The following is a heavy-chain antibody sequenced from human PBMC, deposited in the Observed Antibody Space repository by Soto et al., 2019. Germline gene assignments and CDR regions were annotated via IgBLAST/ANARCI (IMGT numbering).Heavy chain of an antibody. CDR3: ARQSEYYYASGRAAPLYGMDV. D-gene: IGHD3-10*01. Sequence: QLQLQESGPGLVKPSETLSLTCTVSGGSISSISSYWGWIRQPPGKGLEWIGNVYYSGSTYSNPSLKSRLTKSADTSKNQFSLKLSSVTAADTAVYFCARQSEYYYASGRAAPLYGMDVWGQGTMVTVSS. V-gene: IGHV4-39*01. J-gene: IGHJ6*02. CDR2: VYYSGST. CDR1: GGSISSISSY.